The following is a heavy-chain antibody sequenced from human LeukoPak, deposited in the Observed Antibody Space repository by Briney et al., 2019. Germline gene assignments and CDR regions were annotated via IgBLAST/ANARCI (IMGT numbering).Heavy chain of an antibody. D-gene: IGHD2-2*01. J-gene: IGHJ3*02. CDR2: IAGNGVGT. V-gene: IGHV3-64D*09. CDR1: GFTFSTDI. CDR3: VWRVVGRGFDI. Sequence: GGSLRLSCLPSGFTFSTDILHWVRQAPGKGLECVSGIAGNGVGTYYADSVKGRFTISRDNSKNTLLLKMRSLSEEDTAVYYSVWRVVGRGFDIWGQGTMVTVSS.